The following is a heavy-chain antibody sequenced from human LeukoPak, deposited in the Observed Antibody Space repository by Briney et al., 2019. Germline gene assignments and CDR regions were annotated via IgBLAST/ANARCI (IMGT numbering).Heavy chain of an antibody. CDR2: IYYSGST. Sequence: PSETLSLTCTVSGESISGFYWTWIRQPPGKGLEWIGYIYYSGSTNYNPSLKSRVTISVDTSKNQFSLKLSSVTAADTAVYYCAREGYSSGWYSRNSYFDYWGQGTLVTVSS. CDR1: GESISGFY. D-gene: IGHD6-19*01. V-gene: IGHV4-59*08. CDR3: AREGYSSGWYSRNSYFDY. J-gene: IGHJ4*02.